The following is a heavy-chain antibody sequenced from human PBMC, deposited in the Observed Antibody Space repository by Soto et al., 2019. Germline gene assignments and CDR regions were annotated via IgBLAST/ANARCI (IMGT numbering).Heavy chain of an antibody. V-gene: IGHV3-30-3*01. CDR2: ISYDGSNK. CDR1: GFTFSSYA. CDR3: ARGRDYLGGDFDY. J-gene: IGHJ4*02. D-gene: IGHD3-16*01. Sequence: VQLLESGGGLVQPGGSLRLSCAASGFTFSSYAMSWVRQAPGKGLEWVAVISYDGSNKYYADSVKGRFTISRDNSKNTLYLQMNSLRAEDTAVHYCARGRDYLGGDFDYWGQGTLVTVSS.